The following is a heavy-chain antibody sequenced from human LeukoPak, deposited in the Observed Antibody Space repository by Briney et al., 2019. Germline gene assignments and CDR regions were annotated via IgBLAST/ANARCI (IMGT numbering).Heavy chain of an antibody. D-gene: IGHD3-10*01. Sequence: ASVKVSCKASGYTFTGYYIHWVRQAPGQGVDWMGWINPNSGGTKYAQKFQGRVTVTRDTSISTSSMELSRLKSDDTAVYYCARSLYYYGSDSFDIWGQGTMVSVSS. CDR3: ARSLYYYGSDSFDI. CDR2: INPNSGGT. CDR1: GYTFTGYY. J-gene: IGHJ3*02. V-gene: IGHV1-2*02.